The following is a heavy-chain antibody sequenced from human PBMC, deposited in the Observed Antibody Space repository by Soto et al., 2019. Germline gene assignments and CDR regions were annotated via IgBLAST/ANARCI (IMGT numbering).Heavy chain of an antibody. V-gene: IGHV1-8*01. CDR1: GYTFTSYD. CDR3: ARSINDYGDRH. J-gene: IGHJ4*02. CDR2: MNPNSGNT. Sequence: QVQLVQSGSEVKKPGASVKVSCKASGYTFTSYDINWVRQATGQGLEWMGWMNPNSGNTGYAQKFQDRVTMTRNTSISTAYMQLSSLKSEDTAVYYCARSINDYGDRHWGQGHLVTVSS. D-gene: IGHD4-17*01.